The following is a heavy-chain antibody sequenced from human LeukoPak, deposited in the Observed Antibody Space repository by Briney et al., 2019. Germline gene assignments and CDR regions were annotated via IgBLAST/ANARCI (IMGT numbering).Heavy chain of an antibody. CDR3: ARDRGSGRYDY. D-gene: IGHD1-26*01. CDR2: ISIDGSTT. V-gene: IGHV3-74*01. CDR1: VFSSSIYW. J-gene: IGHJ4*02. Sequence: GGAPRLSCAAPVFSSSIYWMHWVREAPGKGLLWVSRISIDGSTTNYADSVKGRFTISRDNAKNTLYLQMNSLRAEDTAVYYCARDRGSGRYDYWGQGTLVTVFS.